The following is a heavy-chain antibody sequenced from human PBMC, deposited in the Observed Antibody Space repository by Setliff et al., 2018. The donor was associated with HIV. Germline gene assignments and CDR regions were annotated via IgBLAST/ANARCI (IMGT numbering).Heavy chain of an antibody. V-gene: IGHV1-3*01. CDR2: INAGNGNT. J-gene: IGHJ3*02. D-gene: IGHD3-10*01. CDR1: GYTFTFHA. CDR3: ARDQNYGSGSYYTNNAFDI. Sequence: ASVKVSCKASGYTFTFHAIHWVRQAPGQRLEWMGWINAGNGNTRYSQKFQGRVTVARDTSASTAYVELSSLRSEDTAVYYCARDQNYGSGSYYTNNAFDIWGQGTMVTVSS.